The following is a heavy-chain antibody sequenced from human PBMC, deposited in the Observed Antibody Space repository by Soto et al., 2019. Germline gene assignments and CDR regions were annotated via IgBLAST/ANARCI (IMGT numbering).Heavy chain of an antibody. CDR2: MNPNSGNT. V-gene: IGHV1-8*01. Sequence: QVQLVQSGAEVKKPGASVKVSCKASGYTFTSYDINWVRQATGQGLEWMGWMNPNSGNTGYAQKFQGRVTMTRNTFISTDYMGLSSLRSEDTAVYYCARTPSGVVGAPRINWFDPWGQGTLVTVSS. D-gene: IGHD2-15*01. CDR1: GYTFTSYD. CDR3: ARTPSGVVGAPRINWFDP. J-gene: IGHJ5*02.